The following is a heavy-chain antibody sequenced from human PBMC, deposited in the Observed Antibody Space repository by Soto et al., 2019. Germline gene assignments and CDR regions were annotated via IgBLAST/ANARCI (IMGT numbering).Heavy chain of an antibody. CDR1: GGSISSGDYY. CDR3: ASRYSYGLDY. Sequence: SETLSRTWTVSGGSISSGDYYWIWIRQPPGKVLEWIGYIYYSGITYYNPSLKSRVTISVDTSKNQFSLKLSSVTAADTAVYYCASRYSYGLDYWGQGTLVTVSS. D-gene: IGHD5-18*01. CDR2: IYYSGIT. V-gene: IGHV4-30-4*01. J-gene: IGHJ4*02.